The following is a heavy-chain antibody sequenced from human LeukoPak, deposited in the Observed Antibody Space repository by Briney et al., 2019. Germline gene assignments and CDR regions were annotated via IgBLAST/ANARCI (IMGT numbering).Heavy chain of an antibody. CDR3: ASDPPWANDAIDI. CDR2: MKEEGKEK. Sequence: GGSLRLSCAASGFTFSTYWMSWVRQAPGKGREWVANMKEEGKEKYYADSVKGRFTISRDNAKNSLYLQMNSLRAEDTAVYYCASDPPWANDAIDIWGQGTVVTVSS. D-gene: IGHD7-27*01. CDR1: GFTFSTYW. V-gene: IGHV3-7*01. J-gene: IGHJ3*02.